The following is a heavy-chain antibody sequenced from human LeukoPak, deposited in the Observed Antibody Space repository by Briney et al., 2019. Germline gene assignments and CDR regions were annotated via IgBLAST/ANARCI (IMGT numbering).Heavy chain of an antibody. D-gene: IGHD4-17*01. CDR2: ITVGGGDT. V-gene: IGHV3-23*01. CDR3: ARTDGVRGMDV. J-gene: IGHJ6*02. CDR1: GFTFSSSA. Sequence: GGSLRLSCATSGFTFSSSAMSWVRQAPGKGLEWVSTITVGGGDTNYADSVKGRFTISRDNSRNTLYLQLNSLRAEDTAVYYCARTDGVRGMDVWGQGTTVTVSS.